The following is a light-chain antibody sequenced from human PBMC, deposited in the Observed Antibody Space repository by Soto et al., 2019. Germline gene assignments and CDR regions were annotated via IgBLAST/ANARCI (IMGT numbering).Light chain of an antibody. J-gene: IGKJ4*01. Sequence: EIVLTQSPATLSLSPGERATLSCRASQSVSSYLAWYQQKPGQAPRLLIYDASNRATGIPARFSGSGSGTDFTRTISSLEPGDFAVYYCQQRSTWPHLTFGGGTTVEIK. CDR3: QQRSTWPHLT. CDR1: QSVSSY. V-gene: IGKV3-11*01. CDR2: DAS.